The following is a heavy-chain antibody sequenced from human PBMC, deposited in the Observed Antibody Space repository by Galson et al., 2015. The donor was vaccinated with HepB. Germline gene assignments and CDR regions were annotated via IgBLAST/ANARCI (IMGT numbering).Heavy chain of an antibody. V-gene: IGHV3-30-3*01. CDR3: ASASSGSYLYYGMDV. CDR1: GFTFSSYA. CDR2: ISYDGSNK. Sequence: SLRLSCAASGFTFSSYAMHWVRQAPGKGLVWVAVISYDGSNKYYADSVKGRFTISRDNSKNTLYLQMNSLRAEDTAVYYCASASSGSYLYYGMDVWGQGTTVTVSS. D-gene: IGHD1-26*01. J-gene: IGHJ6*02.